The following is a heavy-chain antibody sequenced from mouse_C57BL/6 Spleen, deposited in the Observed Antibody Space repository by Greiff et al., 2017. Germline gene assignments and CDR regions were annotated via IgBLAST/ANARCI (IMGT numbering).Heavy chain of an antibody. CDR2: ILPGSGST. J-gene: IGHJ2*01. Sequence: QVQLKQSGAELMKPGASVKLSCKATGYTFTGYWIEWVKQRPGHGLEWIGAILPGSGSTNYNEKFKGKATFTADTSSNTAYMQLSSLTTEDSAIYYCASRTTVVATDYFDYWGQGTTLTVSS. CDR3: ASRTTVVATDYFDY. D-gene: IGHD1-1*01. V-gene: IGHV1-9*01. CDR1: GYTFTGYW.